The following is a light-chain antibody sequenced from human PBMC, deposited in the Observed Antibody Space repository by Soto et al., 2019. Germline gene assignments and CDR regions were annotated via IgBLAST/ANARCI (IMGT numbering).Light chain of an antibody. CDR3: QQRSNWPWT. CDR1: RTVDSTY. V-gene: IGKV3D-20*02. J-gene: IGKJ1*01. Sequence: EIVLTQSPGTLSLSPGERATLSCTASRTVDSTYLAWYQQKPGQAPRLLIYAVSDRATGIPDRFSGSGSGTDFSLTISRLEPGDFAVYYCQQRSNWPWTFGQGTKVDIK. CDR2: AVS.